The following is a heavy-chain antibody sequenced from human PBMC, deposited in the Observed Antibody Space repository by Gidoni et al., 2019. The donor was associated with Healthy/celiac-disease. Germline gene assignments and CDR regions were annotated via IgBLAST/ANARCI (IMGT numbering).Heavy chain of an antibody. J-gene: IGHJ6*02. CDR3: ARHGIEQQLANYYYYGMDV. V-gene: IGHV5-10-1*03. Sequence: EVQLVQSGAEVKKPGESLRISCKGSGYSFTSYWISWVRQMPGKGLEWMGRIDPSDSYTNYSPSFQGHVTISADKSISTAYLQWSSLKASDTAMYYCARHGIEQQLANYYYYGMDVWGQGTTVTVSS. CDR2: IDPSDSYT. D-gene: IGHD6-13*01. CDR1: GYSFTSYW.